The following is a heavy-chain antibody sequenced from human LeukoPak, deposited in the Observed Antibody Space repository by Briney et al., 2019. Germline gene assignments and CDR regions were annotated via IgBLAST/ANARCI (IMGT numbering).Heavy chain of an antibody. CDR3: ARIYSSSWPSNWFDP. J-gene: IGHJ5*02. CDR2: IILIFGTA. V-gene: IGHV1-69*13. Sequence: GASVKVSCKASGGTFSSYAISWVRQAPGQGLEWMGGIILIFGTANYAQKFQGRVTITADESTSTAYMELSSLRSEDTAVYYCARIYSSSWPSNWFDPWGQGTLVTVSS. CDR1: GGTFSSYA. D-gene: IGHD6-13*01.